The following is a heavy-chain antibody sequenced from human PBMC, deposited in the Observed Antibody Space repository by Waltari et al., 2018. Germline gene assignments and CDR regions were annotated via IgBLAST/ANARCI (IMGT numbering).Heavy chain of an antibody. D-gene: IGHD3-3*01. V-gene: IGHV1-69-2*01. CDR3: ATNSYTIFGVVIIGALGY. CDR2: VDPEEGET. CDR1: GYTFTDYY. J-gene: IGHJ4*02. Sequence: EVQLVQSGAEVKKPGATVKISCKASGYTFTDYYMHWVQQAPGKGLEWIGRVDPEEGETIYAEKFQGRVTITADTSTDTAYMELSSLRSEDTAVYYCATNSYTIFGVVIIGALGYWGQGTLVTVSS.